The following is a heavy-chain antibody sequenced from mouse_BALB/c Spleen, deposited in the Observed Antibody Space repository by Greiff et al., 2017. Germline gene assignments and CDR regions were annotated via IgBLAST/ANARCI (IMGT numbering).Heavy chain of an antibody. D-gene: IGHD1-1*01. CDR2: ISYSGST. V-gene: IGHV3-8*02. Sequence: EVQLQESGPSLVKPSQTLSLTCSVTGDSITSCYWNWIRKFPGNKLEYMGYISYSGSTYYNPSLKSRISITRDTSKNQYYLQLNSVTTEDTATYYCASPHITTVVATFAYWGQGTLVTVSA. CDR3: ASPHITTVVATFAY. CDR1: GDSITSCY. J-gene: IGHJ3*01.